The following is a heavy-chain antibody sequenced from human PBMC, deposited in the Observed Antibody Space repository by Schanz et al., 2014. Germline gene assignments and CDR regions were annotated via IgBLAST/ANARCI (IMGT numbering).Heavy chain of an antibody. CDR1: GFTFDNYA. J-gene: IGHJ4*02. Sequence: EVQLVESGGGLVQPGRSLRLSCAASGFTFDNYAMHWVRQAPGKGLEWVSYISHNSHYTNYADSVKGRFTISRDTAENSVYLQMNSLRAEDTAVYYCARDYAGFDCWGQGTLVTVSS. V-gene: IGHV3-9*01. CDR2: ISHNSHYT. CDR3: ARDYAGFDC. D-gene: IGHD2-2*01.